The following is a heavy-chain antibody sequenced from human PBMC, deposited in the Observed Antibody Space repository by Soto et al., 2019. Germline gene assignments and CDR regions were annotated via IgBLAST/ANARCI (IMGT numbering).Heavy chain of an antibody. J-gene: IGHJ3*02. Sequence: PGGSLRLSCAASGFTFSDYYINWIRQAPGKGLEWVSYISSSSTYTNYADSVKGRFTISRDNAKNSLFLQMNSLRAEDTAVYYCARVRGLLRSHDAFDIWGQGTMVT. D-gene: IGHD4-17*01. CDR3: ARVRGLLRSHDAFDI. V-gene: IGHV3-11*06. CDR2: ISSSSTYT. CDR1: GFTFSDYY.